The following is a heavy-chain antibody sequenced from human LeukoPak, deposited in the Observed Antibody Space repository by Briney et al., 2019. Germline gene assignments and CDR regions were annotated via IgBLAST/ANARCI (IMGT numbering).Heavy chain of an antibody. CDR1: GGSISSYY. CDR3: ARYSIAAAGSFDY. J-gene: IGHJ4*02. Sequence: ETLSLTCIVSGGSISSYYWSWVRQAPGKGLEWVSVIYSGGSTYYADSVKGRFTISRDNSKNTLYLQVNSLRAEDTAVYYCARYSIAAAGSFDYWGQGTLVTVSS. CDR2: IYSGGST. V-gene: IGHV3-53*01. D-gene: IGHD6-13*01.